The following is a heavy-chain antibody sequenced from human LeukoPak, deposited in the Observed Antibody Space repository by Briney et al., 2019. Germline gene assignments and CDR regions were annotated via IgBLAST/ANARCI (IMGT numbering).Heavy chain of an antibody. J-gene: IGHJ2*01. D-gene: IGHD3-9*01. Sequence: PPETPSLTCTVSGGSISSYYWSWIPQPPRKRLEWIGYTHYSGSTDKNPSLWSRVTTSVDTSKNQISLKLSSVTAADTSVYYCGRRTFYDALTGYKYWYFDLWGRGTLATVSS. CDR2: THYSGST. CDR3: GRRTFYDALTGYKYWYFDL. V-gene: IGHV4-59*01. CDR1: GGSISSYY.